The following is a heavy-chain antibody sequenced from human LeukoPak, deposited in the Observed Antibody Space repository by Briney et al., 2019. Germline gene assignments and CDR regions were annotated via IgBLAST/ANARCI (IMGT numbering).Heavy chain of an antibody. Sequence: QTGGSLRLSCAASGFTFSSYWMSWVRQAPGKGLEWVANIKQDGSEKYYVDSVKGRFTISRDNAKNSLYLQMNSLRAEDTAVYYCAGMLPTEWLNSGFDYWGQGTLVTVSS. D-gene: IGHD3-3*01. CDR2: IKQDGSEK. CDR3: AGMLPTEWLNSGFDY. V-gene: IGHV3-7*01. CDR1: GFTFSSYW. J-gene: IGHJ4*02.